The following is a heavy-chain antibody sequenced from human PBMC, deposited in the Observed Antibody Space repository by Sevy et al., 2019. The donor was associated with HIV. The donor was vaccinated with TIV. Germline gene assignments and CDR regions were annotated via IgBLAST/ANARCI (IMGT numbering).Heavy chain of an antibody. D-gene: IGHD4-4*01. CDR1: GYRFTTYW. J-gene: IGHJ4*02. Sequence: GESLKISCKVSGYRFTTYWIGWVRQMPGKGLEWMGIIYPDDSETRYSPSFEGQVTISADKSISTTYLQWSSLKASDTAMYYCGRPISDLYSNYYYFDYWGQGTLVTVSS. CDR2: IYPDDSET. CDR3: GRPISDLYSNYYYFDY. V-gene: IGHV5-51*01.